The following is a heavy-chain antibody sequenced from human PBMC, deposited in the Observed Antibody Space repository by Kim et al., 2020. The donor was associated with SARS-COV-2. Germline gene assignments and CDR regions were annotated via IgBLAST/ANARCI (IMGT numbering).Heavy chain of an antibody. CDR2: INQDGSEK. CDR3: ARDLYRRDGYWGLDY. CDR1: GFTFGSSW. J-gene: IGHJ4*02. D-gene: IGHD5-12*01. Sequence: GGSLRLSCAASGFTFGSSWMNWVRQAPGKGLEWVASINQDGSEKHNVDSVKGRFTISRDNAKNSLYLQMNSLGAEDTAMYYCARDLYRRDGYWGLDYWGQGTLVAVSS. V-gene: IGHV3-7*01.